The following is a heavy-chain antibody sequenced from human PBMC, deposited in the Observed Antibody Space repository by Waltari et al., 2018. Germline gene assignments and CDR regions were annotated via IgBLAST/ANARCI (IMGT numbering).Heavy chain of an antibody. D-gene: IGHD2-2*01. Sequence: EAQLVESGGGLVQPGGSLRLSWAASGFGFSRYEMNWVRQAPGKGLEWISYISDSDNSKFYAESVKGRFTVSRDNAKNSLHLEMNSLRAEDTATYYCVRDGLGSGRTRVDVWGQGTTVIVSS. CDR2: ISDSDNSK. CDR3: VRDGLGSGRTRVDV. V-gene: IGHV3-48*03. CDR1: GFGFSRYE. J-gene: IGHJ6*02.